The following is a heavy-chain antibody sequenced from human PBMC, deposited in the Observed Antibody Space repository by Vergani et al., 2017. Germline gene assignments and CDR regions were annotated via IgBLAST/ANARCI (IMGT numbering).Heavy chain of an antibody. D-gene: IGHD5-24*01. J-gene: IGHJ3*02. Sequence: QVQLQESGPGLVKPSETLSLTCTVSGGSISSSSYYWGWIRQPPGKGLEWIGSIYYSGSTYYNPSLKSRVTISVDTSKNQFSLKLSSVTAADTAVYYCARLEIVAEMATPISAFDIWGQGTMVTVSS. CDR2: IYYSGST. CDR3: ARLEIVAEMATPISAFDI. CDR1: GGSISSSSYY. V-gene: IGHV4-39*01.